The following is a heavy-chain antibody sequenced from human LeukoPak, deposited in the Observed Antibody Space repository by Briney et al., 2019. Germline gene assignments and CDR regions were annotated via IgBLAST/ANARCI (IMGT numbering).Heavy chain of an antibody. D-gene: IGHD1/OR15-1a*01. CDR1: GASISSGNYF. CDR3: ARFPNWNNPVY. Sequence: SQTLSLTCSVSGASISSGNYFWSWIRQSPGKGLEWIGYIYYRGTTYYNPSLKSRVIISEDSSKSQFSLELTSVTAADTAVYYCARFPNWNNPVYWGQGTLVTVSS. V-gene: IGHV4-30-4*08. CDR2: IYYRGTT. J-gene: IGHJ4*02.